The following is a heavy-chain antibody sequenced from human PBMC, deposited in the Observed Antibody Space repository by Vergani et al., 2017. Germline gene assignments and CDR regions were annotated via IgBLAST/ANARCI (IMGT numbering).Heavy chain of an antibody. CDR3: VRDFHSRGPFDV. CDR2: VFHLGTL. CDR1: GDSINNGNYS. Sequence: QLQLQESGPGLVKPSETLSLTCIVSGDSINNGNYSWGWIRQPPGKGLEWLGSVFHLGTLYYNPSLQSRVTISMDANNHFSLKLTSVTAADTAVYYCVRDFHSRGPFDVWGQGSLVTVAS. D-gene: IGHD3/OR15-3a*01. V-gene: IGHV4-39*07. J-gene: IGHJ4*02.